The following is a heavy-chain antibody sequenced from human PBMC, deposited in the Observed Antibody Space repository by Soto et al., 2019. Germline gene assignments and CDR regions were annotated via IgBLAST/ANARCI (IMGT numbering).Heavy chain of an antibody. D-gene: IGHD2-15*01. CDR3: ATRRDIVVVVAATPTVIFDY. Sequence: ASVKVSCKVSGYTLTELSMHWVRQAPGKGLEWMGGFDPEDGETIYAQKFQGRVTMTEDTSTDTAYMELSSLRSEDTAVYYCATRRDIVVVVAATPTVIFDYWGQGTLVTVSS. J-gene: IGHJ4*02. CDR1: GYTLTELS. V-gene: IGHV1-24*01. CDR2: FDPEDGET.